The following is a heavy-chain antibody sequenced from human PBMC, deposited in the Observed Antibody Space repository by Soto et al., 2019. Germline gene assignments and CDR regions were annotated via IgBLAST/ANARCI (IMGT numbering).Heavy chain of an antibody. CDR1: GYTFTGHY. D-gene: IGHD1-26*01. CDR3: GRGRSGQIVVFY. V-gene: IGHV1-2*02. J-gene: IGHJ4*02. CDR2: IGPESGAT. Sequence: ASVKVSCKASGYTFTGHYIHWVRQAPEQGPEWMGEIGPESGATRYAQRFQGRVNMNRDMSITTVYMELNNLSPDDTAVYYCGRGRSGQIVVFYWGQGTPVTVSS.